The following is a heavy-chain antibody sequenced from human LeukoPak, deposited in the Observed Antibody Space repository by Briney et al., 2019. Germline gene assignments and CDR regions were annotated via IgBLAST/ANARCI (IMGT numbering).Heavy chain of an antibody. CDR2: ITGDGVPT. Sequence: PGGSLRLSCAASGFTFSSSAMSWVRQTPSKGLEWLSSITGDGVPTYYADSVKGRFTIPRDNSKNILFLQMNSLRAEDSASYFCAKERRRVDTSMIRSYFFDSWGQGTPVTVSS. D-gene: IGHD3-16*01. CDR3: AKERRRVDTSMIRSYFFDS. CDR1: GFTFSSSA. J-gene: IGHJ4*02. V-gene: IGHV3-23*01.